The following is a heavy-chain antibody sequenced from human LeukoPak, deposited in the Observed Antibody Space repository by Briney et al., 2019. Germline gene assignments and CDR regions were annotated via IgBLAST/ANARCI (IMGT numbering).Heavy chain of an antibody. V-gene: IGHV3-73*01. CDR3: TSSQIAT. Sequence: QSGGSLRLYCAASGFTFCGSAMPWVRQASGKGMEWVGRIRSKANSYATAYAASVKGRFTISRDDSKNTAYLQMNSLKTEDTAVYYCTSSQIATWGQGTLVTVSS. CDR1: GFTFCGSA. CDR2: IRSKANSYAT. J-gene: IGHJ5*02.